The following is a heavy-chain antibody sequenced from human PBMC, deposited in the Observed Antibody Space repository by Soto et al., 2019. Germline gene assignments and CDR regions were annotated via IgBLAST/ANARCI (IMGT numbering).Heavy chain of an antibody. CDR2: IISSSSEI. CDR1: GFTFTDYS. D-gene: IGHD2-15*01. Sequence: EVQLVESGGGLVQPGGSLRLSCAASGFTFTDYSINWVRQAPGKGLEWVSYIISSSSEIYYADSVKGRFTISRDNAKNSVYLQMDSLRAEDTAVYYCARAECHSCYGFQYWGQGTLITVSS. J-gene: IGHJ1*01. V-gene: IGHV3-48*01. CDR3: ARAECHSCYGFQY.